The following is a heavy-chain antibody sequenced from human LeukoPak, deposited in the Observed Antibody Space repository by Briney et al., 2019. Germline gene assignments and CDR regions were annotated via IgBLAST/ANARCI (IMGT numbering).Heavy chain of an antibody. CDR2: ISYDGSNK. D-gene: IGHD4-11*01. J-gene: IGHJ4*02. Sequence: QTGGSLRLSCAASGFTFSSYAMHWVRQAPGRGLEWVAVISYDGSNKYYADSVKGRFTISRDNSKNTLYLQMNSLRAEDSAVYYCARDTTTALDYWGQGTLVTVSS. CDR1: GFTFSSYA. CDR3: ARDTTTALDY. V-gene: IGHV3-30*04.